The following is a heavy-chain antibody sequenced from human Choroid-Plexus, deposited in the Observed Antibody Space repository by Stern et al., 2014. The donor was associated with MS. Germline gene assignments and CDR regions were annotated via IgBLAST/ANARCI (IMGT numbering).Heavy chain of an antibody. Sequence: VQLVESGGGVVQPGRPLRLSCVASGFTFGSCAMPWVRQAQGKGLEWVAGVSYDGSNKYYADSVKGRFTISRDNSQNTLYMQMSSLRPEDTAVYYCAKDRQYLTYFFDHWGQGSLVTVSS. D-gene: IGHD2/OR15-2a*01. CDR1: GFTFGSCA. CDR2: VSYDGSNK. CDR3: AKDRQYLTYFFDH. J-gene: IGHJ5*02. V-gene: IGHV3-30*18.